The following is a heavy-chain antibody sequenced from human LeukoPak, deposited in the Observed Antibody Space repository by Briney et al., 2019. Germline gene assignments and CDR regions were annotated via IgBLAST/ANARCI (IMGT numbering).Heavy chain of an antibody. D-gene: IGHD3-22*01. Sequence: GGSLRLSCAASGFTFSDYYMSWIRQAPGKGLEWVSYISSSSSYTNYADSVKGRFTISRDNAKKSLYLQMNSPRAEDTAVYYCARARHDTSGKYYFDYWGQGTLVTVSS. J-gene: IGHJ4*02. V-gene: IGHV3-11*06. CDR3: ARARHDTSGKYYFDY. CDR1: GFTFSDYY. CDR2: ISSSSSYT.